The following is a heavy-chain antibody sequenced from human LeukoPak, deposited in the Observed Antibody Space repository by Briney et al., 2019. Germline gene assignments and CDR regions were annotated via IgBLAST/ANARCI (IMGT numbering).Heavy chain of an antibody. CDR3: ARVNRQVIVSWFDP. Sequence: PSETLSLTCTVSGGSISSGGYYWSWIRQHPGKGLEWIGYIYYSGSTYYNPSLKSRVTISVDTSKNQFSLKLSPVTAADTAVYYCARVNRQVIVSWFDPWGQGTLVTVSS. CDR2: IYYSGST. D-gene: IGHD3-22*01. CDR1: GGSISSGGYY. J-gene: IGHJ5*02. V-gene: IGHV4-31*03.